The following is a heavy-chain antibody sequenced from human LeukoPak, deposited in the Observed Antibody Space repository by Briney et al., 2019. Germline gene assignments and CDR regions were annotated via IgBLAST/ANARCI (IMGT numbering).Heavy chain of an antibody. CDR2: ISYDGSNK. J-gene: IGHJ6*02. CDR1: GFTFSSYA. CDR3: ARGRGDVAMSPFSCGMDV. V-gene: IGHV3-30-3*01. Sequence: PGRTLRLSCAASGFTFSSYAMHWVRQASGKGLEWVAVISYDGSNKYYADYVKGRFTISRDNSENTLYLQMNSLRAEDTAVYYCARGRGDVAMSPFSCGMDVWGQGTTVTVSS. D-gene: IGHD3-10*01.